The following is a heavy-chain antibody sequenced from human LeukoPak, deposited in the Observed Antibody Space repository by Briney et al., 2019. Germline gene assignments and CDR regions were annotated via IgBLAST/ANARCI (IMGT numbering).Heavy chain of an antibody. Sequence: ASVKVSCKASGYTFTSYDINWVRQATGQGLEWMGWMNPNSGNTGYAQNFQGSVTMTRNISTATAYMELSSLRSEDTAVYYCATDVAVAGKVVVDYWGQGTLVTVSS. D-gene: IGHD6-19*01. CDR3: ATDVAVAGKVVVDY. CDR1: GYTFTSYD. V-gene: IGHV1-8*01. CDR2: MNPNSGNT. J-gene: IGHJ4*02.